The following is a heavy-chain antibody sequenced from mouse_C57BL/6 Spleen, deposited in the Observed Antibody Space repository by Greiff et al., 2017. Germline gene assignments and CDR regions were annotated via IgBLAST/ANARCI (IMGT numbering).Heavy chain of an antibody. CDR2: INPSSGYT. V-gene: IGHV1-4*01. CDR1: GYTFTSYT. D-gene: IGHD2-4*01. J-gene: IGHJ2*01. Sequence: QVQLQQSGAELARPGASVKMSCKASGYTFTSYTMHWVKQRPGQGLEWIGYINPSSGYTKYNQKFKDKATLTAEKSSSTAYMQLSSLTSEDSAVYYWARWGYDYDEDYWGQGTTLTVSS. CDR3: ARWGYDYDEDY.